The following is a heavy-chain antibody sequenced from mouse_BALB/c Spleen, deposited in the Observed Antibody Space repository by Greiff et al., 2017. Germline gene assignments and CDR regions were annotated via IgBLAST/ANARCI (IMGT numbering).Heavy chain of an antibody. Sequence: EVKLMESGPSLVKPSQTLSLTCSVTGDSITSGYWNWIRKFPGNKLEYMGYISYSGSSYYNPSLKSRISITRDTSKNQYYLQLNSVTTEDTATYYCARETARAFAYWGQGTLVTVSA. CDR2: ISYSGSS. J-gene: IGHJ3*01. V-gene: IGHV3-8*02. CDR1: GDSITSGY. CDR3: ARETARAFAY. D-gene: IGHD3-2*01.